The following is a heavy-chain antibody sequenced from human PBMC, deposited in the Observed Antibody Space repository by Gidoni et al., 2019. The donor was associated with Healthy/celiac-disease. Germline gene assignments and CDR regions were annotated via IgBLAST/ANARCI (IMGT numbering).Heavy chain of an antibody. V-gene: IGHV1-8*01. Sequence: QVQLVQSGAEVKKPGASVQVSCQASGYTFTSYDINWVRQATGQGLDWMGWMNPNIGNTGYARKFHGSFTMTRNTSLSTAYMVLSSLRSADTAVYYCARERGTFDYWGQGTLVTVSS. CDR2: MNPNIGNT. D-gene: IGHD1-1*01. CDR1: GYTFTSYD. CDR3: ARERGTFDY. J-gene: IGHJ4*02.